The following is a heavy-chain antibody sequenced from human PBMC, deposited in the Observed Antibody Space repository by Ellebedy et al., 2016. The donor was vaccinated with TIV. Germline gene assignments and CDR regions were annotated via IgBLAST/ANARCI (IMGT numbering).Heavy chain of an antibody. V-gene: IGHV3-21*01. CDR3: ARDRVSYDGMDV. CDR1: GFSISNYN. CDR2: ISSSSSHI. D-gene: IGHD3-10*01. Sequence: GASLKISXAASGFSISNYNMNWVRQAPGKGLEWVSSISSSSSHIYYADSVKGRFTISRDNTKNSLYLQMNSLRAEDTAVYYCARDRVSYDGMDVWGQGTTVTVSS. J-gene: IGHJ6*02.